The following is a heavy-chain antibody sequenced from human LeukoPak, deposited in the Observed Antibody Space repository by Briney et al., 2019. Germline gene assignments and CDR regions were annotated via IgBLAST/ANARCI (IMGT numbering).Heavy chain of an antibody. CDR3: AREAVDTAMVTGIDY. Sequence: GSSLRLSCAASGFTFSTYGMRSVRQAPGKGPEWVAVIWYDGSNKYYADSVKGRFTISRDNSKNTLYLQMNSLRAEDTAVYYCAREAVDTAMVTGIDYWGQGTLVTVSS. D-gene: IGHD5-18*01. V-gene: IGHV3-33*01. CDR1: GFTFSTYG. CDR2: IWYDGSNK. J-gene: IGHJ4*02.